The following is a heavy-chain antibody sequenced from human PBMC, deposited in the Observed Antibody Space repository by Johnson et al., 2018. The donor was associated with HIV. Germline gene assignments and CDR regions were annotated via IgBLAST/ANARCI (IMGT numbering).Heavy chain of an antibody. V-gene: IGHV3-30*02. CDR3: ASPRYSSGGGAFDI. CDR2: IRYDGSNK. J-gene: IGHJ3*02. D-gene: IGHD6-19*01. CDR1: GFTFSSYG. Sequence: VQLVESGGGVVQPGGSLRLSCAASGFTFSSYGMHWVRQAPGKGLEWVAFIRYDGSNKYYADSGKGRFTISRDNSKKTLYLQMNSLRAEDTAVYYCASPRYSSGGGAFDIWGQGTMVTVSS.